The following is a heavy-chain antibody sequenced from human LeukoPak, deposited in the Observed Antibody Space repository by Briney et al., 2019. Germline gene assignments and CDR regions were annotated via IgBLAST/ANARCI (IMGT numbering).Heavy chain of an antibody. Sequence: GGSLRLSCVASGCTFGSYWMTWVGQAPPKGLDGVANIQPDGSQGSYVDSVKGRFIISRDNAKKSLYLQMNSLRAEDTAVYYCTRDPLYGALDSWGQGTLVTVSS. D-gene: IGHD4-17*01. CDR2: IQPDGSQG. CDR3: TRDPLYGALDS. V-gene: IGHV3-7*01. J-gene: IGHJ4*02. CDR1: GCTFGSYW.